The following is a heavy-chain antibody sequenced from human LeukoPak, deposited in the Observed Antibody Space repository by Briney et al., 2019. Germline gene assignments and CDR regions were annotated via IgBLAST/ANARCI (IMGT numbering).Heavy chain of an antibody. Sequence: PSQTLSLTCPVSAGSITGYYWSWLRQPPGQGLEWLGYIDNSGSTNYNPSLKSRVTISVDTSKNQFSLKLSSVTAADTAVYYCARQAWTTTYFDYWGPGALVTVSS. J-gene: IGHJ4*02. CDR2: IDNSGST. CDR3: ARQAWTTTYFDY. D-gene: IGHD3/OR15-3a*01. V-gene: IGHV4-59*08. CDR1: AGSITGYY.